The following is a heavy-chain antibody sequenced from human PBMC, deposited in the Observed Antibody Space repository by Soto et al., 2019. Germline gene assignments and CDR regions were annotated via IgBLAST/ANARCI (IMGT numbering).Heavy chain of an antibody. CDR1: GYTFTGYY. V-gene: IGHV1-2*02. D-gene: IGHD3-9*01. J-gene: IGHJ6*02. Sequence: QVQLVQSGAEVKKPGASVKVSCKASGYTFTGYYMHWVRQAPRQGLEWMGWINPNSGGTNYAQKFQGRVTMTRDTSISTAYMELSRLRSDDTAVYYCASAVNYDILTGYFNYYYYGMDVWGQGTTVTVSS. CDR2: INPNSGGT. CDR3: ASAVNYDILTGYFNYYYYGMDV.